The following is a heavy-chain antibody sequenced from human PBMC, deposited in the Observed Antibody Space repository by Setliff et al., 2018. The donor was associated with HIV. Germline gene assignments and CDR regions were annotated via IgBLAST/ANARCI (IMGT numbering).Heavy chain of an antibody. V-gene: IGHV4-59*01. Sequence: PSETLSLTCTVSGGSLTGYYWSWIQQPPGKGLEWIGYIYFNGNTNLNPSLESRLTMSVDTSKNQFSLKLNSVTAADTAVYYCVREVGYFDFWGRGTLVTVSS. D-gene: IGHD1-26*01. CDR2: IYFNGNT. CDR3: VREVGYFDF. CDR1: GGSLTGYY. J-gene: IGHJ2*01.